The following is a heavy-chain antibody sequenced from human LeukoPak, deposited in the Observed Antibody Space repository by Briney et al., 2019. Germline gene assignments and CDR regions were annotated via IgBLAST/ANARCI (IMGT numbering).Heavy chain of an antibody. CDR1: GYTLTELS. CDR2: FDPEDGET. CDR3: ATGPWAIAAAGTDY. J-gene: IGHJ4*02. D-gene: IGHD6-13*01. Sequence: ASVKVSCKVSGYTLTELSMHWVRQAPGKGLEWMGGFDPEDGETIYAQKFQGRVTMTEDTSTDTAYMELSSLRSEDTAVYYCATGPWAIAAAGTDYWGQGTLATVSS. V-gene: IGHV1-24*01.